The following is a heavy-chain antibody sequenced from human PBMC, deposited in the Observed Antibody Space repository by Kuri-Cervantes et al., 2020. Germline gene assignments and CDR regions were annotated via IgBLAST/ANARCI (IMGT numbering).Heavy chain of an antibody. CDR1: GFTFSSYA. CDR2: ISGSGGST. V-gene: IGHV3-23*01. CDR3: ARVGGDGSDY. J-gene: IGHJ4*02. Sequence: GGSLRLSCAASGFTFSSYAMSWVHQAPGKGLEWVSAISGSGGSTYYADSVKGRFTISRGNAKNSLYLQMNSLRAEDTAVYYCARVGGDGSDYWGQGTLVTVSS. D-gene: IGHD1-26*01.